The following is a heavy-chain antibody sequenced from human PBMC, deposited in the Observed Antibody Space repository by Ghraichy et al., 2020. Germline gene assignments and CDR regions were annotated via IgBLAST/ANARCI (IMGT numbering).Heavy chain of an antibody. D-gene: IGHD5-12*01. Sequence: GGSLRLSCAASGFTFSSYGMHWVRQAPGKGLEWVAVIWYDGSNKYYADSVKGRFTISRDNSKNTLYLQMNSLRAEDTAVYYCARGKDSGYDLHYWGQGTLVTVSS. CDR2: IWYDGSNK. V-gene: IGHV3-33*01. J-gene: IGHJ4*02. CDR3: ARGKDSGYDLHY. CDR1: GFTFSSYG.